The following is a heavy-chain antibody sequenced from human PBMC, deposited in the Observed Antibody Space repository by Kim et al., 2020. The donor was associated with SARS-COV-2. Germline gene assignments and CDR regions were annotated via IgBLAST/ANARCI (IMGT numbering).Heavy chain of an antibody. CDR3: AKDIDWVGATNNFDY. CDR1: GFTFSSYG. Sequence: GGSLRLSCAASGFTFSSYGMHWVRQAPGKGLEWVAVISYDGSNKYYADSVKGRFTISRDNSKNTLYLQMNSLRAEDTAVYYCAKDIDWVGATNNFDYWG. V-gene: IGHV3-30*18. J-gene: IGHJ4*01. D-gene: IGHD1-26*01. CDR2: ISYDGSNK.